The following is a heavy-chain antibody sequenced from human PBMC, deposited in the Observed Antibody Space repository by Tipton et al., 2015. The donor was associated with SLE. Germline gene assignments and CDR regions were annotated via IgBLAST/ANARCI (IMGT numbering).Heavy chain of an antibody. CDR2: INQGGST. J-gene: IGHJ5*02. CDR1: GGSFRDNY. D-gene: IGHD2-2*01. CDR3: ARRPGLFVRNWFDA. V-gene: IGHV4-34*01. Sequence: TLSLTCAVYGGSFRDNYWSWIPQSPGKGLQWIGEINQGGSTNYNPSLKSRVTISAGTSKNQFSLKLSSVTSADTAFYYCARRPGLFVRNWFDAWGQGTLVTVSS.